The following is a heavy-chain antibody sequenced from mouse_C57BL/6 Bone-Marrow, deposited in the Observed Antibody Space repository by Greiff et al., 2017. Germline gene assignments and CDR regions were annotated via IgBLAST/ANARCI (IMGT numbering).Heavy chain of an antibody. Sequence: VQLQQSGAELVRPGASVKLSCTASGFNIKDDYMHWVKQRPEQGLEWIGWIDPENGDTEYASKFQGKATITADTSSNTAYLQLSSLTSEDTAVYYCTTKRLRSSLYFDDWGQGTTLTVSA. CDR1: GFNIKDDY. CDR2: IDPENGDT. D-gene: IGHD1-1*01. CDR3: TTKRLRSSLYFDD. J-gene: IGHJ2*01. V-gene: IGHV14-4*01.